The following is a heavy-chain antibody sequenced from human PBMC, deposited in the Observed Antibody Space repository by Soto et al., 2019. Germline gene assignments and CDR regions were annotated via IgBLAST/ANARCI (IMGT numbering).Heavy chain of an antibody. D-gene: IGHD4-4*01. CDR3: GNQRTTVRTQDYMDD. CDR2: VYYSGQS. Sequence: PSETLSLTCTVSGGSVTNSSYYWGWIRQSPGKGLEWIGRVYYSGQSYSRPSVKRRVTISVDTSKNQSSLDLTSGAAPNTACCYCGNQRTTVRTQDYMDDWGQGAMVTVSS. CDR1: GGSVTNSSYY. J-gene: IGHJ4*02. V-gene: IGHV4-39*01.